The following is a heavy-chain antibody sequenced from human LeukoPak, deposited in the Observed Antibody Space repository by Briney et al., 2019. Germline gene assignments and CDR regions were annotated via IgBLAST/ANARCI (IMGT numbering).Heavy chain of an antibody. Sequence: GGSLRLSCAASGFSFSSYEMNWVRQTPGKGLEWVSYITSSGSTIYYADSVKGRFTISRDNAKNSLYLQMNSLRAEDTAVCYCARIMRFYFDYWGQGTLVTVSS. CDR2: ITSSGSTI. D-gene: IGHD2-8*01. CDR1: GFSFSSYE. J-gene: IGHJ4*02. CDR3: ARIMRFYFDY. V-gene: IGHV3-48*03.